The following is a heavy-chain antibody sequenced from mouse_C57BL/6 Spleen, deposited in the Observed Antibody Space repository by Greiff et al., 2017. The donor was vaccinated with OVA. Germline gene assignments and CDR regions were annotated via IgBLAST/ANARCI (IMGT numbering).Heavy chain of an antibody. CDR1: GYTFTSYW. CDR3: AKQGGYDDGYFDY. Sequence: VQLQQPGAELVKPGASVKLSCKASGYTFTSYWMHWVKQRPGRGLEWIGRIDPSGGGTQYNEKFKSKATLTVDKPSSTAYMQLSSLTSEDSAVYYGAKQGGYDDGYFDYWGQGTTLTVSS. J-gene: IGHJ2*01. V-gene: IGHV1-72*01. CDR2: IDPSGGGT. D-gene: IGHD2-14*01.